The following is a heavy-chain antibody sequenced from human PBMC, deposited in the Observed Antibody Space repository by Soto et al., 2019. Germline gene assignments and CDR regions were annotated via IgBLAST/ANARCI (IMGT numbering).Heavy chain of an antibody. J-gene: IGHJ5*02. CDR3: ARGGGNWNARSILFDP. Sequence: QVPLQESGPGLVKPSQTLSLTCTVSGGSISSGDYYWSWIRRPPGKGLEWIGYIYSSGSTYYNPSLKCRVSMSVDTSKNQFSLKLSSVTAADTAVYYCARGGGNWNARSILFDPWGQGTLVTVSS. CDR1: GGSISSGDYY. CDR2: IYSSGST. D-gene: IGHD1-1*01. V-gene: IGHV4-30-4*01.